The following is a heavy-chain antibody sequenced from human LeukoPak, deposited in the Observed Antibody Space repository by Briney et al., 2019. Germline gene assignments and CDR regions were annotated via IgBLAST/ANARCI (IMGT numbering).Heavy chain of an antibody. CDR3: ARARVVPTDAFDI. V-gene: IGHV4-39*07. CDR2: INHSGST. Sequence: SETLSLTCTVSGGSISSSSYYWSWTRQPPGKGLEWIGEINHSGSTNYNPSLKSRVTISVDTSKNQFSLKLSSVTAADTAVYYCARARVVPTDAFDIWGQGTMVTVSS. J-gene: IGHJ3*02. CDR1: GGSISSSSYY. D-gene: IGHD3-3*01.